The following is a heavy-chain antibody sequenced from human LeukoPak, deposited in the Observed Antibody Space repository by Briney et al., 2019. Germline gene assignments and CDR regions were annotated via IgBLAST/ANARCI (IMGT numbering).Heavy chain of an antibody. CDR3: ARGRDCSSTSCYSDAFDI. D-gene: IGHD2-2*01. J-gene: IGHJ3*02. CDR2: INWNGGST. CDR1: GFTFDDYG. Sequence: PGGSLRLSCAASGFTFDDYGMSWVRQAPGKGLEWVSGINWNGGSTGYADSVKGRFTISRDNAKNSLYLQMNSLRAEDTALYYCARGRDCSSTSCYSDAFDIWGQGTMVTVSS. V-gene: IGHV3-20*04.